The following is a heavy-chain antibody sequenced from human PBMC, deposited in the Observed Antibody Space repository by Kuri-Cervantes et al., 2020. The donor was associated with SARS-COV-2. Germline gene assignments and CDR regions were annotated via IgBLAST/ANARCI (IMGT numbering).Heavy chain of an antibody. CDR1: GGSISSYY. CDR3: ARASTSFDD. V-gene: IGHV4-59*01. J-gene: IGHJ4*01. Sequence: ESLKISCTVSGGSISSYYWSWIRQPPGKGLEWIGHIYYDGSTNYKTSLKGRVTISLDTSKNQFSLKVDSVTAADTAVYYCARASTSFDDWGHGTLVTTSS. CDR2: IYYDGST.